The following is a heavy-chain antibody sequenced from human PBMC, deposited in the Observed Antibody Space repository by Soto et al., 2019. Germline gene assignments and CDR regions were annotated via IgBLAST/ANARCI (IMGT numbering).Heavy chain of an antibody. CDR3: ARAGDYDDSRKNWFDS. V-gene: IGHV4-30-2*01. D-gene: IGHD3-22*01. Sequence: SETLSLTCAVSGGSISSGGYSWSWIRQPPGKGLEWIGYIYHSGSTYYNPSLKSRVTISVDRSKNQFSLKLSSVTAADTAVYYCARAGDYDDSRKNWFDSWGKGTLVTVSS. CDR1: GGSISSGGYS. J-gene: IGHJ5*01. CDR2: IYHSGST.